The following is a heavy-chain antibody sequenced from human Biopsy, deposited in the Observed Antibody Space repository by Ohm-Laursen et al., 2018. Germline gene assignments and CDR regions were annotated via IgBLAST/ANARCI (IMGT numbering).Heavy chain of an antibody. CDR2: IFYRGST. D-gene: IGHD3-22*01. CDR3: ARDYDTSGYYYVS. CDR1: GGSISNNNYY. Sequence: GTLSLTCPVSGGSISNNNYYWGWIHQPPGKGLEWIGSIFYRGSTHYKPSLKSRVNISVDTSKNQFSLKLNSGTAADTAVYYCARDYDTSGYYYVSWGQGTLVTVSS. J-gene: IGHJ5*02. V-gene: IGHV4-39*01.